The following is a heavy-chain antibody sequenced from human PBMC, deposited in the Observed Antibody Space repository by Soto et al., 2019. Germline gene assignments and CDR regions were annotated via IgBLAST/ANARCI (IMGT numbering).Heavy chain of an antibody. J-gene: IGHJ5*02. Sequence: EVQLVESGGGLVQPGGSLRLSCAASGFTFSTYEMNWVRQAPGKGLEWISYIDRSGTTIYYADSVKGRFTISRDNTKNSMQLQMNRLRVDDTAVYYWVGDYDGGCCSSWFVPWGQGTLVTVSS. V-gene: IGHV3-48*03. CDR2: IDRSGTTI. CDR3: VGDYDGGCCSSWFVP. CDR1: GFTFSTYE. D-gene: IGHD3-22*01.